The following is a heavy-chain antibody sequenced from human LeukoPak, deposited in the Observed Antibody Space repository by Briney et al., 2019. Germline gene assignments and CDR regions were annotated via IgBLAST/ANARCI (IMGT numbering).Heavy chain of an antibody. CDR2: IWYDGSNK. V-gene: IGHV3-30*02. CDR3: TYASG. CDR1: GFTFSNYG. Sequence: GGSLRLSCASSGFTFSNYGMHWVRQAPGKGLEWVALIWYDGSNKYYADSVKGRFTISRDNSKNTLYLQMNSLRAEDTAVYYCTYASGWGQGTLVTVSS. J-gene: IGHJ4*02.